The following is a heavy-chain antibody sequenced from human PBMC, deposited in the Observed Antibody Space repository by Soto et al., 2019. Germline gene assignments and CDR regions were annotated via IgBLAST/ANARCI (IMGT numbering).Heavy chain of an antibody. V-gene: IGHV1-58*01. Sequence: QMQLVQSGPEVKKPGTSVKVSCKASGFTFPSSAVQWVRQARGQRLEWIARIVVGSGNTNYAQKFQERLTISRDMSTNTAYMELSCLRSVDTAVYYCALVSSYCDTSGTYLDYWGQGSLVTVPS. CDR3: ALVSSYCDTSGTYLDY. J-gene: IGHJ4*02. CDR2: IVVGSGNT. D-gene: IGHD3-22*01. CDR1: GFTFPSSA.